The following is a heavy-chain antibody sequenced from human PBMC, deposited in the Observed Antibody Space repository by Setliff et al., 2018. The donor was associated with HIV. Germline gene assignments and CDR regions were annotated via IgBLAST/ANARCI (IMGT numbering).Heavy chain of an antibody. CDR2: FNRDYRGT. CDR3: ARDPGRGSSLYYMDV. D-gene: IGHD6-6*01. CDR1: GYTFTSYY. V-gene: IGHV1-24*01. J-gene: IGHJ6*03. Sequence: GASVKVSCKASGYTFTSYYMHWVRQTPEKGLEWMGRFNRDYRGTNYLPDLQDRIYSPHFQGRVTMTEDTSTDTAYMELSSLTSEDTAMYYCARDPGRGSSLYYMDVWGKGTTVTVSS.